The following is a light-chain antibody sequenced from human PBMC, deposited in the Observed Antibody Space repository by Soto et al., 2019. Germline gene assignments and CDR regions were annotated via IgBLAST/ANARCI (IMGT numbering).Light chain of an antibody. CDR3: SSYASSSTIYV. CDR2: GVT. V-gene: IGLV2-14*01. J-gene: IGLJ1*01. CDR1: SSDIGDYNY. Sequence: QSALTQPASVSGSPGQSITISCTGTSSDIGDYNYVSWYQQRPGKAPKLMIYGVTNRPSGVSNRFSGSKSGSTASLTISGLQAEDEADYYCSSYASSSTIYVFGTGTKVTVL.